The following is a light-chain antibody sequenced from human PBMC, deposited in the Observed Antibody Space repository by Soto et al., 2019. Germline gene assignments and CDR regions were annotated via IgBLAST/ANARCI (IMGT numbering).Light chain of an antibody. CDR1: RSHNGSAI. CDR3: VAWTDNLSSPV. V-gene: IGLV1-47*01. J-gene: IGLJ3*02. Sequence: QSVMSQVHCRSGTPEHTSTIPCLGSRSHNGSAIVHWYQQVPGTAPKPLIYMNSQRPSGVPHRFSGSKSGTSASLVITGLRPEDEAYYYFVAWTDNLSSPVFRGWTKATVL. CDR2: MNS.